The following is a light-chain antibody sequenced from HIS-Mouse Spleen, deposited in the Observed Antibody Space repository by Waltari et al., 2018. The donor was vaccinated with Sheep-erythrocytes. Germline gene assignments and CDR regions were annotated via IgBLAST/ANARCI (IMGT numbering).Light chain of an antibody. CDR1: NIGSKS. Sequence: SYVLTQPPSVSVAPGKTARITCGGNNIGSKSVHWYQQKPGQAPVLVVYDDSDRPSGIPQRFSGANSGNTATLTSSRVEAEDEADYYCQVWDSSSDHNYVFGTGTKVTVL. CDR2: DDS. J-gene: IGLJ1*01. CDR3: QVWDSSSDHNYV. V-gene: IGLV3-21*03.